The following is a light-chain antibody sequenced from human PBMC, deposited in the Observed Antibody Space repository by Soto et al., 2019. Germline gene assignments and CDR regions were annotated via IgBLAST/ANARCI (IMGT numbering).Light chain of an antibody. CDR2: EGH. V-gene: IGLV2-23*01. Sequence: QSVRAQPASVSWSPGHSITISCTGASGYVGTYSLVSWYQQHPGKAPKVVIYEGHKRPSGVPDRFSGSTSVNTASLTISGLQTDEEADYYCCLYVGATNYVFGTGTKVTVL. CDR3: CLYVGATNYV. J-gene: IGLJ1*01. CDR1: SGYVGTYSL.